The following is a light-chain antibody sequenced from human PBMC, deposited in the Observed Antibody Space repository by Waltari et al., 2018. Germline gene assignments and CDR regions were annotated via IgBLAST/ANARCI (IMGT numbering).Light chain of an antibody. J-gene: IGKJ1*01. CDR1: QSSSTW. V-gene: IGKV1-5*03. CDR2: KAS. Sequence: DIQMTQSPSTLSAFVGDRVTSTCRASQSSSTWLAWYQQKPGKAPKLLIYKASRLESGVPSRFSGSGSGTEFTLTISSLQPDDFATYYCQQNNVFPWTFGQGTKVEIK. CDR3: QQNNVFPWT.